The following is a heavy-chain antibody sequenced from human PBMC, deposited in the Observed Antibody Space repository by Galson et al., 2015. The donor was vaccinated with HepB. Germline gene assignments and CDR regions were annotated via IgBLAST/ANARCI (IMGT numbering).Heavy chain of an antibody. V-gene: IGHV1-18*01. CDR2: ISAYNGNT. CDR3: ARGGSSWSAEYFQH. D-gene: IGHD6-13*01. CDR1: GYTFTSYG. Sequence: SVKVSCKASGYTFTSYGITWVRQAPGQGLEWMGWISAYNGNTKYAQKLQGRVTMTTDTSTSTAYMELRSLRFDDTAVYYCARGGSSWSAEYFQHWGQGTLVTVSS. J-gene: IGHJ1*01.